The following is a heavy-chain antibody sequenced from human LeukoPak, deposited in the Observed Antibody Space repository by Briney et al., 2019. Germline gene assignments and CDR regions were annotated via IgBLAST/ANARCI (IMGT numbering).Heavy chain of an antibody. V-gene: IGHV3-23*01. CDR3: AKVLAYYFDY. Sequence: PGGSLRLSGGASGFTFSSYAMSWVRQAPGKGLEWVSAIGSGTYYADSVKGRFTISRDNSKDTLYLQMNSLRAEDTAVYYCAKVLAYYFDYWGQGTLVTVSS. J-gene: IGHJ4*02. CDR2: IGSGT. CDR1: GFTFSSYA.